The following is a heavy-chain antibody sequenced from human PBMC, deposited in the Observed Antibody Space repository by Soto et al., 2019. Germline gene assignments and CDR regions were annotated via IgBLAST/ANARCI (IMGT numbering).Heavy chain of an antibody. CDR2: IKPDGSRT. Sequence: GGSLRLSCAASGFTFSSYWMHWVRQAPGEGLVWVSYIKPDGSRTKDADSVKGRFTISRDNARNTLYLRMNSLRAEDTAVYYCARDNNWAYDSWGRGTLVTVSS. V-gene: IGHV3-74*03. J-gene: IGHJ4*02. CDR1: GFTFSSYW. D-gene: IGHD1-1*01. CDR3: ARDNNWAYDS.